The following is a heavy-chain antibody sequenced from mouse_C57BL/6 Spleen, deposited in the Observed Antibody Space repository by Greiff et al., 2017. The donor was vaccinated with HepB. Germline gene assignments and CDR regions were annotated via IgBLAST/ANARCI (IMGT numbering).Heavy chain of an antibody. CDR1: GYTFTSYW. D-gene: IGHD1-1*01. V-gene: IGHV1-53*01. CDR3: ARSYYYGRGWYFDV. J-gene: IGHJ1*03. Sequence: QVQLKQPGTELVKPGASVKLSCKASGYTFTSYWMHWVKQRPGQGLEWIGNINPSNGGTNYNEKFKSKATLTVDKSSSTAYMQLSSLTSEDSAVYYCARSYYYGRGWYFDVWGTGTTVTVSS. CDR2: INPSNGGT.